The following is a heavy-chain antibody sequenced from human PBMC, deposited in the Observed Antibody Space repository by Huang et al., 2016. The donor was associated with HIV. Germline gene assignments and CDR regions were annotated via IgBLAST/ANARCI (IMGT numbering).Heavy chain of an antibody. CDR3: ARDPKYHSFPYFRQRRGIEI. D-gene: IGHD3-16*01. Sequence: QIRLVQSGAEVKKPGASVRVSCQASGYAFSDYGFSWVRQAPGQGPEWGGWISATNGETNKGQRFQGRFTVTTDTSTTTVYMDLRSLRSDDTAVYYGARDPKYHSFPYFRQRRGIEIWGQGTVVTVSS. V-gene: IGHV1-18*04. CDR1: GYAFSDYG. CDR2: ISATNGET. J-gene: IGHJ3*02.